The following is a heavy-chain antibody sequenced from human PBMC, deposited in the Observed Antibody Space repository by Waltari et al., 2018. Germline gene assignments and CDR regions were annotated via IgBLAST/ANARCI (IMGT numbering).Heavy chain of an antibody. CDR2: IIPIFGTA. J-gene: IGHJ4*02. V-gene: IGHV1-69*05. D-gene: IGHD3-10*01. Sequence: QVQLVQSGAEVKKPGSSVKVSSKASGGTFSSYAISWVRQAPGQGLEWMGGIIPIFGTANYAQKFQGRVTITTDESTSTAYMELSSLRSEDTAVYYCARQDYYGSGSYPNWGQGTLVTVSS. CDR3: ARQDYYGSGSYPN. CDR1: GGTFSSYA.